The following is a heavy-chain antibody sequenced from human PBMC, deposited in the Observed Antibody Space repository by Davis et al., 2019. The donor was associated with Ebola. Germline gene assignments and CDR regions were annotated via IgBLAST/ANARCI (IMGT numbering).Heavy chain of an antibody. CDR1: GYTFTTYY. D-gene: IGHD2-15*01. V-gene: IGHV1-46*01. Sequence: AASVKVSCKASGYTFTTYYMHWVRQAPGQGLEWMGIINPSGGRTSYAQKFQGRVTMTRDTSTSPVYTELTSLRSEDTAVYYCARMCSGGSCYNDAFDMWGQGTMVTVSS. J-gene: IGHJ3*02. CDR2: INPSGGRT. CDR3: ARMCSGGSCYNDAFDM.